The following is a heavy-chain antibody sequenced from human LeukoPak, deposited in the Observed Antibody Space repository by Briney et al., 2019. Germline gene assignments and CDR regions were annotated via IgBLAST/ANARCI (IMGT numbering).Heavy chain of an antibody. CDR3: ARHRVEVAGSYFDD. J-gene: IGHJ4*02. V-gene: IGHV4-59*08. D-gene: IGHD6-19*01. CDR2: MCYSGST. CDR1: GDSISSYC. Sequence: SETLSLTCTVAGDSISSYCWSWVRQPPGKGLEWIGSMCYSGSTNYNPSLKSRVTISIDTSKNQFSLKLSSVTAADTAVYYCARHRVEVAGSYFDDWGQGTLVTVSS.